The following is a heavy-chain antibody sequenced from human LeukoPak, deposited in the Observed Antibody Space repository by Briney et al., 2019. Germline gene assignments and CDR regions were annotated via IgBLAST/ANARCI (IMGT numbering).Heavy chain of an antibody. Sequence: GGSLRLSCAASRFTFSSYWMGWVRQAPGKGLEWVANIKQDGSEKYYVDSVKGRFTISRDNAKNSLYLQMNSLRAEDTAVYYCARISEYYDILTGIHNWFDPWGQGTLVTASS. CDR2: IKQDGSEK. CDR1: RFTFSSYW. V-gene: IGHV3-7*01. CDR3: ARISEYYDILTGIHNWFDP. J-gene: IGHJ5*02. D-gene: IGHD3-9*01.